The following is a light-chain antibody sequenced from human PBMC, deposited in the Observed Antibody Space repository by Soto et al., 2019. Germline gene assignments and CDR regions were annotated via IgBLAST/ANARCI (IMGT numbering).Light chain of an antibody. CDR3: IQHNNYPPLT. CDR2: AAS. J-gene: IGKJ5*01. Sequence: DIQMTQSPSSLSASVGDRVTITCRASQAIRNDLAWYQQKPGKAPKRLIYAASSLQSGVPSRFSGSGSGTEFTPTIISLQPKDFATYYCIQHNNYPPLTFGQGTRLEIK. CDR1: QAIRND. V-gene: IGKV1-17*01.